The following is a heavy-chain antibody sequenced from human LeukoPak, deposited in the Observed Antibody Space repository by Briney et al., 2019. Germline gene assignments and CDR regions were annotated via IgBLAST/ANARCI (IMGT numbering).Heavy chain of an antibody. CDR2: ISAYNGNT. CDR3: AREGSRYSRKKYGMDV. V-gene: IGHV1-18*01. CDR1: GYTFTSYG. Sequence: ASVKVSCKASGYTFTSYGISWVRQAPGQGLEWMGWISAYNGNTNYAQKLQGRVTMTTDTSTSTAYMELRSLRSEATAVYYCAREGSRYSRKKYGMDVWGQGTTVTVSS. D-gene: IGHD6-13*01. J-gene: IGHJ6*02.